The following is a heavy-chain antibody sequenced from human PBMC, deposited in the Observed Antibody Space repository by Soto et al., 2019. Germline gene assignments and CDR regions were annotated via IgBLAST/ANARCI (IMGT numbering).Heavy chain of an antibody. CDR2: ISYDGSNK. D-gene: IGHD5-12*01. Sequence: GGSLRLSRAASGGPFSSYAMHWVRQAPGKGLEWVAVISYDGSNKYYADSVKGRFTISRDNSKNTLYLQMNSLRAEDTAVYYCARDYYRFNSGYGFSMDVWGQGTTVTVSS. J-gene: IGHJ6*02. CDR1: GGPFSSYA. CDR3: ARDYYRFNSGYGFSMDV. V-gene: IGHV3-30-3*01.